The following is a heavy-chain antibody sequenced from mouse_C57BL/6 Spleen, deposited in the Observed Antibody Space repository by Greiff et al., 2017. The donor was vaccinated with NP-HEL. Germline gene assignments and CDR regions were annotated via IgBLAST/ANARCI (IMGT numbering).Heavy chain of an antibody. Sequence: QVQLQQSGAELARPGASVKLSCKASGYTFTSYGISWVKQRTGQGLEWIGEIYPRSGNTYYNEKFKGKATLTADKSSSTAYMELRSLTSDDSAVYFCARSRDYYAMDYWGQGTSVTVSS. CDR2: IYPRSGNT. V-gene: IGHV1-81*01. CDR1: GYTFTSYG. J-gene: IGHJ4*01. D-gene: IGHD3-1*01. CDR3: ARSRDYYAMDY.